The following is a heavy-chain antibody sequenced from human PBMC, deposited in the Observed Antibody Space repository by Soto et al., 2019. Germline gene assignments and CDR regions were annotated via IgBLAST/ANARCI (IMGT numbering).Heavy chain of an antibody. CDR1: GFSFSTFW. CDR3: ARGGLEPVDY. J-gene: IGHJ4*02. CDR2: INPEETTT. Sequence: EVQLVESRGDLVQPGGSLRLSCAASGFSFSTFWMHWVRQAPGKGLVWVSRINPEETTTTYADSVRGRFTISRDNAKNTLYLQMNSLRADNTAVYYCARGGLEPVDYWGQGTLVTVFS. D-gene: IGHD2-2*01. V-gene: IGHV3-74*01.